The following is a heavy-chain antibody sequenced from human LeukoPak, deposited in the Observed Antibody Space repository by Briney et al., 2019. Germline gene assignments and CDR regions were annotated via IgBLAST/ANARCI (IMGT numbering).Heavy chain of an antibody. Sequence: GGSLRLSCAASGFTFDDYGMSWVRQAPGKGLEWVSGINWNGGSTGYADSVKGRFTISRDNAKNSLYLQMNSLRAEDTAVYYCARGGSSWYWLDYWGQGTLVTVSS. CDR2: INWNGGST. V-gene: IGHV3-20*04. CDR3: ARGGSSWYWLDY. J-gene: IGHJ4*02. D-gene: IGHD6-13*01. CDR1: GFTFDDYG.